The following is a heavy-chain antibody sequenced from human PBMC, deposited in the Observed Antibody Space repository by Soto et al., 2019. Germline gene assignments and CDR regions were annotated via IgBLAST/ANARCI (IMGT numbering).Heavy chain of an antibody. J-gene: IGHJ6*02. CDR2: ISHSWNT. V-gene: IGHV4-30-4*01. CDR1: GGSISSGGYY. CDR3: GSYYCSSASCPGLDV. Sequence: QVQLQESGPGLVKPSQTLSLTCTVSGGSISSGGYYWTWIRQPPGKGLEWLGYISHSWNTYYNSSLKSRITISVDTSKNQFSLKLSSVTAADTAVYCCGSYYCSSASCPGLDVWGQGTTVTVSS. D-gene: IGHD2-2*01.